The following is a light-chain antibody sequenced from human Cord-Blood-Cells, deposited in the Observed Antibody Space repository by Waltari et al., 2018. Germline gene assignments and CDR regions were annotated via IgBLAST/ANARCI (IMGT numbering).Light chain of an antibody. J-gene: IGLJ2*01. CDR3: SSYTSSSNVV. CDR1: SSDVGGYHY. Sequence: QSALTQSASVSGSPGQSITISCTGTSSDVGGYHYVSWYQQHPGKAPKLMIYEVSNRPSGVSNRFSGSKSGNTASLTISGLQAEDEADYYCSSYTSSSNVVFGGGTKLTVL. CDR2: EVS. V-gene: IGLV2-14*01.